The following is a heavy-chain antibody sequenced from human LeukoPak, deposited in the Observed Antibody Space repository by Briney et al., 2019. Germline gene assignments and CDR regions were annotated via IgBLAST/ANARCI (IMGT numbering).Heavy chain of an antibody. V-gene: IGHV3-23*01. D-gene: IGHD2/OR15-2a*01. CDR1: GFTFSSYA. CDR3: AKDRQGDNKTLPYYFDY. CDR2: ISASCGST. J-gene: IGHJ4*02. Sequence: GGSLRLSCAASGFTFSSYAMTWVRQAPGKGLEWVSSISASCGSTYYADSVKGRLTTSRDNSKSTLFLQMNSLRTEDTAIYYCAKDRQGDNKTLPYYFDYWGQGTRVTVSS.